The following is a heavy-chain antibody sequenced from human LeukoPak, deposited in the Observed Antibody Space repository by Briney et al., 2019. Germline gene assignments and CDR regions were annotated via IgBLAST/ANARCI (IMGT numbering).Heavy chain of an antibody. D-gene: IGHD6-19*01. Sequence: PSETLSLTCTVSGGSISSYYWSWIRQPPGKGLEWIGYIYYSGSTNYNPSLKSRVTISVDTSKNQFSLKLSSVTAADTAVYYCARGLVQQWLVRRYGMDVWGQGTTVTVSS. V-gene: IGHV4-59*08. CDR1: GGSISSYY. J-gene: IGHJ6*02. CDR2: IYYSGST. CDR3: ARGLVQQWLVRRYGMDV.